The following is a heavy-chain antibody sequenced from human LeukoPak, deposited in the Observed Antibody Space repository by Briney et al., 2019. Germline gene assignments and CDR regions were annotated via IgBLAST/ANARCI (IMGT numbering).Heavy chain of an antibody. CDR3: ARDSWIPGATSYYYYYYYMDV. CDR2: ISGSGGST. J-gene: IGHJ6*03. D-gene: IGHD2-2*01. V-gene: IGHV3-23*01. Sequence: GGSLRLSCAASGFTFSSYGMSWVRQAPGKGLEWVSAISGSGGSTYYADSVKGRFTSSRDNSKNTLYLQMNSLRAEDTAVYYCARDSWIPGATSYYYYYYYMDVWGKGTTVTVSS. CDR1: GFTFSSYG.